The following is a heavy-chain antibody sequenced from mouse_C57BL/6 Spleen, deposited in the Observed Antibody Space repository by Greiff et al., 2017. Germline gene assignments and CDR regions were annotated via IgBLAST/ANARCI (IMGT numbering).Heavy chain of an antibody. V-gene: IGHV1-64*01. D-gene: IGHD1-1*01. Sequence: QVQLKQPGAELVKPGASVKLSCKASGYTFTSYWMHWVKQRPGQGLEWIGMIHPNSGSTNYNEKFKSKATLTVDKSSSTAYMPLSSLTSEDSAVYYCARNYAPSLKDHYYAMDYWGQGTSVTVSS. CDR3: ARNYAPSLKDHYYAMDY. J-gene: IGHJ4*01. CDR1: GYTFTSYW. CDR2: IHPNSGST.